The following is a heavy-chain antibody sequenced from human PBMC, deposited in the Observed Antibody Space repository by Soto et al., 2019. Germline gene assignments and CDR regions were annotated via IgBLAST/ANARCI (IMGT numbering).Heavy chain of an antibody. Sequence: GGSLRLSCAASGFTFSSYAMSWVRQAPGKGLEWVSAISGSGGSIYYADSVKGRFTISRDNSKNTLYLQMNSLRAEDTAVYYCAKDSLRNDFWSGYYDYWGQGTLVTVSS. CDR2: ISGSGGSI. CDR1: GFTFSSYA. V-gene: IGHV3-23*01. CDR3: AKDSLRNDFWSGYYDY. J-gene: IGHJ4*02. D-gene: IGHD3-3*01.